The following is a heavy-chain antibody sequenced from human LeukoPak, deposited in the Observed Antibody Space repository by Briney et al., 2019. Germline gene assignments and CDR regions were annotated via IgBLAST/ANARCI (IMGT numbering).Heavy chain of an antibody. D-gene: IGHD5-18*01. CDR2: ISGSGGST. CDR1: GFTFSSYA. J-gene: IGHJ6*02. V-gene: IGHV3-23*01. CDR3: AKRREDTAMAYYYYGMDV. Sequence: GGSLRLSCAASGFTFSSYAMSWVRQAPGKGLEWVSAISGSGGSTYYADSVKGRFTISRDNSKNTLYLQMNSLRAEDTAVYYCAKRREDTAMAYYYYGMDVWGQGTTVTVSS.